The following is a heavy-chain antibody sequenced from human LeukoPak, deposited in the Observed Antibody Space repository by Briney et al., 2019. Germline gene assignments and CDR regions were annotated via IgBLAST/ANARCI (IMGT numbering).Heavy chain of an antibody. Sequence: GSLRLSCAASGFTFSSYSMNWVRQAPGKGLEWVSSISTTSSYIYYVDSVKGRFTISRDNAKNSLYLQMNGPRAEDTAVYYCARGDYYDSGGPEDYWGQGTLVTVSS. CDR2: ISTTSSYI. CDR3: ARGDYYDSGGPEDY. D-gene: IGHD3-22*01. V-gene: IGHV3-21*01. CDR1: GFTFSSYS. J-gene: IGHJ4*02.